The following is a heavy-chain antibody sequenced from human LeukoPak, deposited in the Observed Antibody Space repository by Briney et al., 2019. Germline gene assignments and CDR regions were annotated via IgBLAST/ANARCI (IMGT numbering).Heavy chain of an antibody. V-gene: IGHV3-20*04. CDR3: ARGRLYYYDSSGYLLMDYFDY. CDR1: GFTFDDYG. Sequence: GGSLRLSCAASGFTFDDYGMSWVRQAPGKGLEWVSGINWNGGSTGYADSVKGRFTISRDNAKNSLYMQMNSLRAEDTALYYCARGRLYYYDSSGYLLMDYFDYWGQGTLVTVSS. D-gene: IGHD3-22*01. J-gene: IGHJ4*02. CDR2: INWNGGST.